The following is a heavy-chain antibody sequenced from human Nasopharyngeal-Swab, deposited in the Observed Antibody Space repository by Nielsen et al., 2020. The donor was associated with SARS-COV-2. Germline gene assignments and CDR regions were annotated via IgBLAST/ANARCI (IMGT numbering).Heavy chain of an antibody. CDR2: ISGSGGST. CDR3: AKGMGGVIAVAGVISGMDV. CDR1: GFTFSSYA. J-gene: IGHJ6*02. V-gene: IGHV3-23*01. Sequence: GESLKISCAASGFTFSSYAMSWVRQAPGKGLEWVSAISGSGGSTYYADSVKGRFTISRDNSKNTLYLQMNSLRAEDTAVYYCAKGMGGVIAVAGVISGMDVWGQGTTVTVPS. D-gene: IGHD6-19*01.